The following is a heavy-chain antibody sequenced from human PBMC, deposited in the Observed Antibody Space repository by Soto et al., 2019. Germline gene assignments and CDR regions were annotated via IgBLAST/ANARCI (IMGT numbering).Heavy chain of an antibody. CDR3: AREILGYCSGGSCRKRGASD. Sequence: ALVKVSCKASGYTFTSYCISWVRQAPGQGLEWMGWISAYNGNTNYAQKLQGRVTMTTDTSTSTAYMELRSLRSDDTAVYYCAREILGYCSGGSCRKRGASDWGQGTLVTVSS. V-gene: IGHV1-18*01. CDR1: GYTFTSYC. J-gene: IGHJ4*02. D-gene: IGHD2-15*01. CDR2: ISAYNGNT.